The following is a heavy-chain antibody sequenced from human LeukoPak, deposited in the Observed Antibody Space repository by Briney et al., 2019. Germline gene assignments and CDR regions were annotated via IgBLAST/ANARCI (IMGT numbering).Heavy chain of an antibody. Sequence: GGSLRLSCAASGFTFSSYWMSWVRLAPGKGLEWVANIKQDGSEKYYVDSVKGRFTISRDNAKNSLYLQMNSPRAEHTAVYYCARDYDFWSGSYYYGMDVWGQGTTVTVSS. CDR1: GFTFSSYW. CDR3: ARDYDFWSGSYYYGMDV. CDR2: IKQDGSEK. J-gene: IGHJ6*02. V-gene: IGHV3-7*01. D-gene: IGHD3-3*01.